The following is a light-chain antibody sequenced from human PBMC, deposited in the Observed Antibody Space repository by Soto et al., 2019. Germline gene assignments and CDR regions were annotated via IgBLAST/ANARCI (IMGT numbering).Light chain of an antibody. J-gene: IGLJ2*01. CDR2: EVS. Sequence: QSALTQPASVSGSPGQSITISCTGTSSDVGGYNYVSWYQQHPGKAPKLMIYEVSNRPSGVSNRFSGSKSGNTASLTIPGLQAEDEADYYCSSYTSSSTLEVVFGGGTKLTVL. CDR3: SSYTSSSTLEVV. CDR1: SSDVGGYNY. V-gene: IGLV2-14*01.